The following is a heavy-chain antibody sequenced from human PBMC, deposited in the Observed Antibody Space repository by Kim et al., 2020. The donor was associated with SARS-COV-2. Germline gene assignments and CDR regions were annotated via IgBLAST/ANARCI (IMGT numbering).Heavy chain of an antibody. J-gene: IGHJ4*02. CDR3: ARDRESSWVVVAGDYFDY. CDR1: GFTFSSYS. V-gene: IGHV3-48*04. CDR2: ISSSSSTI. D-gene: IGHD3-22*01. Sequence: GGSLRLSCAASGFTFSSYSMNWVRQAPGKGLEWVSYISSSSSTIYYADSVKGRFTISRDNAKNSLYLQMNSLRAEDTAVYYCARDRESSWVVVAGDYFDYWGQGTLVTVSS.